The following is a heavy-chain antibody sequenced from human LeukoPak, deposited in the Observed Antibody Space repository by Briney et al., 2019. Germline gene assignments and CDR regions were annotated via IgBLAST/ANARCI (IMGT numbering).Heavy chain of an antibody. CDR2: ISGGATST. J-gene: IGHJ4*02. D-gene: IGHD3-10*01. Sequence: GSLRLSCAASGFTFSSYAMSGVRQAPGEGLEWVSGISGGATSTDYADSVRGRFSISRDKFKNTVSLQMSSLRAEDTATYYCAKGTDYYGSGGHFDFWGQGALVTVSS. V-gene: IGHV3-23*01. CDR1: GFTFSSYA. CDR3: AKGTDYYGSGGHFDF.